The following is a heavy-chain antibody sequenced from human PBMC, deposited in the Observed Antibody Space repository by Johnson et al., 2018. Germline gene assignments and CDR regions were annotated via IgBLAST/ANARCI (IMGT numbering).Heavy chain of an antibody. CDR3: ASIAARTYYYYYMDV. D-gene: IGHD6-6*01. CDR1: GGSFSGYY. J-gene: IGHJ6*03. V-gene: IGHV4-34*01. CDR2: INHSGST. Sequence: QVQLQQWGAGLLNPSETLSLTCAVYGGSFSGYYWSWIRQPPGKGLEWIGEINHSGSTNYNPSLKSRVTISVDTSKNQFSLNLSSVTAPDTAVYYCASIAARTYYYYYMDVWGKGTTVTVSS.